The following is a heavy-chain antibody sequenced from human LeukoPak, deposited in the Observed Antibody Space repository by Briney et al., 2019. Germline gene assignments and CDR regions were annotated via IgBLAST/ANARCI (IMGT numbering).Heavy chain of an antibody. D-gene: IGHD3-3*01. V-gene: IGHV1-69*04. CDR1: GGTFTSYT. J-gene: IGHJ4*02. CDR3: ARDQYYDFWSGYIFDY. CDR2: IIPILGIA. Sequence: SVKLSCKASGGTFTSYTISWVRQAPGQGLEWMGRIIPILGIANYAQKFQGRVTITADKSTSTAYMELSSLRSEDTAVYYCARDQYYDFWSGYIFDYWGQGTLVTVSS.